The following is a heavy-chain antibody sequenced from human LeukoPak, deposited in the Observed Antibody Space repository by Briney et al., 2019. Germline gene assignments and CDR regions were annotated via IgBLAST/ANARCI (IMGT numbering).Heavy chain of an antibody. CDR2: IRSKAYGGTA. J-gene: IGHJ4*02. V-gene: IGHV3-49*04. Sequence: GGSLRLSCAASGFXFSSYAMHWVRQAPGKGLEWVGFIRSKAYGGTADYAASLKGRFTISRDDSKNIAYLQMIGLKTEDTAVYYCTTYHYDTSGYYYVTYWGQGTLVTVSS. CDR3: TTYHYDTSGYYYVTY. CDR1: GFXFSSYA. D-gene: IGHD3-22*01.